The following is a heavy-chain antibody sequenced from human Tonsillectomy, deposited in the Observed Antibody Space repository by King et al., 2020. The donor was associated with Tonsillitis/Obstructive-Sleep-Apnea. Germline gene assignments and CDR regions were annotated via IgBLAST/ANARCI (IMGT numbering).Heavy chain of an antibody. Sequence: VQLVESGGGLVQPGRSLRLSCTASGFTFGDYAMSWARQAPGKGLEWVGFIRSKPYGGTTEYAASVKGRFTISRDDSKSIAYLQMNSLKTEDTAVYYCTRDPVASGAYNDYFDYWGQGTLVTVSS. CDR3: TRDPVASGAYNDYFDY. V-gene: IGHV3-49*04. J-gene: IGHJ4*02. CDR2: IRSKPYGGTT. CDR1: GFTFGDYA. D-gene: IGHD6-19*01.